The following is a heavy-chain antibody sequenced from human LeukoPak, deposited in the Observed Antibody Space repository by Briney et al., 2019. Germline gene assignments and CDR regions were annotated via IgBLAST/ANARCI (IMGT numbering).Heavy chain of an antibody. CDR2: LSSGGSMI. CDR3: ARGPSGYHNT. V-gene: IGHV3-11*04. CDR1: GFTFSDYY. Sequence: GGSLRLSCVASGFTFSDYYINWIRQAPGMGLEWIAYLSSGGSMIYYADSVKGRFAISRDNAKNSVYLQMNSLRAEDTAVYYCARGPSGYHNTGGQGTLVTVSS. D-gene: IGHD5-12*01. J-gene: IGHJ4*02.